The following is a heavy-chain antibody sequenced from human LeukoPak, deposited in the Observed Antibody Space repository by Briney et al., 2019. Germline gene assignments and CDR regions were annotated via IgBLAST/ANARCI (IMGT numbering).Heavy chain of an antibody. J-gene: IGHJ6*04. D-gene: IGHD3-22*01. CDR1: GGSISTYY. Sequence: SETLSLTCTVSGGSISTYYWSWIRQPAGKGLEWIGRIYTGGSTDYNPSLKSRVTMSVDTSKNQFSLKVTSVTAADTAVYYCARDSPYYYDSSGLTLDVWGKGTTVTVSS. CDR3: ARDSPYYYDSSGLTLDV. CDR2: IYTGGST. V-gene: IGHV4-4*07.